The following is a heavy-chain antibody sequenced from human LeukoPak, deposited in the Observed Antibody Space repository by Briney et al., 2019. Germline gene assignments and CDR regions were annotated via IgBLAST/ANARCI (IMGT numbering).Heavy chain of an antibody. D-gene: IGHD3-22*01. CDR2: INHSGST. J-gene: IGHJ4*02. CDR3: ASLNYYDSSGRDY. V-gene: IGHV4-34*01. CDR1: GGSISTYC. Sequence: SETLSLTCTVSGGSISTYCWSWIRQPPGKGLEWIGEINHSGSTNYNPSLKSRVTISVDTSKNQFSLKLSSVTAADTAVYYCASLNYYDSSGRDYWGQGTLVTVSS.